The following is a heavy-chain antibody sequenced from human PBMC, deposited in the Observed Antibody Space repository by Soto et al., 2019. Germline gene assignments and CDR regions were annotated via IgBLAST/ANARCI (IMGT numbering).Heavy chain of an antibody. CDR1: GFTFSSYS. Sequence: GGSLRLSCAASGFTFSSYSMNWVRQAPGKGLEWVSSISSSSSYIYYADSVKGRITISRDNAKNSLYLQMNSLRAEDTAVYYCASGANVFWGGYYYYYYRDVGGKGTRFTVSS. CDR3: ASGANVFWGGYYYYYYRDV. J-gene: IGHJ6*03. CDR2: ISSSSSYI. V-gene: IGHV3-21*01. D-gene: IGHD3-3*01.